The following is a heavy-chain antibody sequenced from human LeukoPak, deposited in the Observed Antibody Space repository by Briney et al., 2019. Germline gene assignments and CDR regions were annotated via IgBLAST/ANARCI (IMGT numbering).Heavy chain of an antibody. Sequence: SETLSLTCTVSGVSISSSNSYWGWIRQPPGKGLEWIGSIYYSGNTYYNASLKSQVSISTDTSKNQFSLRLTSVTAADTAVYYCARQTGSGLFILPGGQGTLVTVSS. CDR3: ARQTGSGLFILP. CDR2: IYYSGNT. V-gene: IGHV4-39*01. CDR1: GVSISSSNSY. D-gene: IGHD3/OR15-3a*01. J-gene: IGHJ4*02.